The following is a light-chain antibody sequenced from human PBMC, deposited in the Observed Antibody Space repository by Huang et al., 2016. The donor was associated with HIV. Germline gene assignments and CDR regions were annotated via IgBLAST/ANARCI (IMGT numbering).Light chain of an antibody. J-gene: IGKJ1*01. CDR3: HQHSSWPGT. V-gene: IGKV3-11*01. Sequence: DIVLTQSPATLSLSPGERAILSCRAGQSVGSYLAWYQQTPGQAPRLLVSDASHRATGIPARFSGSGSGTDFTLTISSLEPEDFAVYYCHQHSSWPGTFGQGTRVEIK. CDR2: DAS. CDR1: QSVGSY.